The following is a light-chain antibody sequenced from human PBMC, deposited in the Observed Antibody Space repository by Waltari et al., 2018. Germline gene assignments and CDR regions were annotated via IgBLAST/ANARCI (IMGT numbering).Light chain of an antibody. CDR3: GTWDSDLNTVL. V-gene: IGLV1-51*01. CDR2: DNN. J-gene: IGLJ2*01. CDR1: YSNIGAYY. Sequence: QSLLTQPPSVSAAPGQKVSIPCSGRYSNIGAYYFCWYQQFPGTAPKLLIYDNNERPSGIPDRFSGSKSGNSATLAITGLQTGDEADYYCGTWDSDLNTVLFGGGTKVTVL.